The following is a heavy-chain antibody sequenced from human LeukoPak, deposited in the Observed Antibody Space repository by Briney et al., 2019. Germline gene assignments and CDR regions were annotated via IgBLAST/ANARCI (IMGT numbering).Heavy chain of an antibody. CDR1: GGSISSGDYY. D-gene: IGHD2-2*01. Sequence: SETLSLTCSVSGGSISSGDYYWSWIRQPPGKGLEWIGYIYYRGSTYYNPSLKSRVTISVDTSKNQFSLKLSSVTAADTAVYYCARDHYCSSTSCPDYYYYYYMDVWGKGTTVTVSS. CDR2: IYYRGST. CDR3: ARDHYCSSTSCPDYYYYYYMDV. J-gene: IGHJ6*03. V-gene: IGHV4-30-4*08.